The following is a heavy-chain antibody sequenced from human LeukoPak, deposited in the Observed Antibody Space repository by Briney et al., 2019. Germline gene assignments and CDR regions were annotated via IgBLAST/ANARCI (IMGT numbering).Heavy chain of an antibody. Sequence: SETLSLTCTVSGGSISSGGYYWSWLRQPPGKGLEWIGYIYHSGSTYYNPSLKSRVTISVGRSKNQFSLKLSSVTAADTAVYYCARDQLPVRKYSSSSGAFDIWGQGTMVTVSS. CDR2: IYHSGST. V-gene: IGHV4-30-2*01. J-gene: IGHJ3*02. D-gene: IGHD6-6*01. CDR3: ARDQLPVRKYSSSSGAFDI. CDR1: GGSISSGGYY.